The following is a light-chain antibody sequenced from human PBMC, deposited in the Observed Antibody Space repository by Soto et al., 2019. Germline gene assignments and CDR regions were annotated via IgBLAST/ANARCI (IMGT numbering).Light chain of an antibody. J-gene: IGKJ1*01. CDR1: QSISFY. CDR3: QQSFSAPRT. V-gene: IGKV1-39*01. CDR2: AAS. Sequence: IQMTQSPSSLSASVGDRVTITCRASQSISFYLNWYQQRPGKPPNLLIYAASSLQSGVPSRFSGSVSRTHFTLTISRLQPEYFATYYCQQSFSAPRTFGQGNKVEIK.